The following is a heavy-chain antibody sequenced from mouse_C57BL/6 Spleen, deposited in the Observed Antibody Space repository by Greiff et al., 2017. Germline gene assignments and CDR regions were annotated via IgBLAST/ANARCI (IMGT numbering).Heavy chain of an antibody. CDR3: ARGSITTDSYYYAMDD. D-gene: IGHD1-1*01. Sequence: QVQLQQPGAELVMPGASVKLSCKASGYTFTSYWMHWVKQRPGQGLEWIGEIDPSDSYTNYNQKFKGKSTLTVDKSSSTAYMQLSSLTSEDSAVYYCARGSITTDSYYYAMDDWGQGTSVTVSS. CDR1: GYTFTSYW. J-gene: IGHJ4*01. V-gene: IGHV1-69*01. CDR2: IDPSDSYT.